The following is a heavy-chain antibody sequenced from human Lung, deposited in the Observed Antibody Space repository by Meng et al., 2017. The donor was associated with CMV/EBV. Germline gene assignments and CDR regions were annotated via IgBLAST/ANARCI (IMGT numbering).Heavy chain of an antibody. CDR2: ISGSGGST. J-gene: IGHJ6*02. Sequence: GGSLRLSCAASGFTFSSYAMSWVRQAPGKGLEWVSAISGSGGSTYYADSVKGRFTISRDNSKNTLYLQMNSLRAEDTAVYYCAKHWVDIVVVPAADVWGQGXTVTVSS. D-gene: IGHD2-2*03. CDR1: GFTFSSYA. CDR3: AKHWVDIVVVPAADV. V-gene: IGHV3-23*01.